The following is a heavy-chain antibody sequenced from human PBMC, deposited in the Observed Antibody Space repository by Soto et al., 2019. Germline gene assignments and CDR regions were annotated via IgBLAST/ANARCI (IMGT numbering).Heavy chain of an antibody. CDR3: ARHSGSGSPYYYYYGMAV. Sequence: GESLKISCKGSGYSFTSYWIGWVRQMPGKGLEWMGSIYPGDSDTRYSPSFQGQVTISADKSISTAYLQWSSLKASDTAMYYCARHSGSGSPYYYYYGMAVWGQGTPVTV. J-gene: IGHJ6*02. V-gene: IGHV5-51*01. CDR2: IYPGDSDT. D-gene: IGHD3-10*01. CDR1: GYSFTSYW.